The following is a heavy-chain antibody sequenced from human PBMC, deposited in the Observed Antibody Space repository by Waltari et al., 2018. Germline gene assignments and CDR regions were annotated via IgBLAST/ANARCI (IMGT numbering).Heavy chain of an antibody. J-gene: IGHJ4*02. Sequence: QVQLQESGPGLVKPSETLSLPCTVSGGSISSSYWSWIRQPPGKGLEWIGYIYYSGSTNYNPSLKSRVTISVDTSKNQFSLKLSSVTAADTAVYYCARDPTGEGGFDYRGQGTLVTVSS. CDR1: GGSISSSY. CDR3: ARDPTGEGGFDY. D-gene: IGHD3-10*01. CDR2: IYYSGST. V-gene: IGHV4-59*01.